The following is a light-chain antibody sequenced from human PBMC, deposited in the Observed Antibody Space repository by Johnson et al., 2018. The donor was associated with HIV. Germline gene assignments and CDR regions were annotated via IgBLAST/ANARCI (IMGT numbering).Light chain of an antibody. CDR2: ENN. CDR1: SSNIGNNY. Sequence: QSVLTQPPSVSAAPGQKVTISCSGSSSNIGNNYVSWYQQLPGTAPKLLIYENNKRPPGIPDRFSGSKSGTSATLGITGLQTGAEADYYCGTWDSSLSAGVFGAGTKVTVL. CDR3: GTWDSSLSAGV. V-gene: IGLV1-51*02. J-gene: IGLJ1*01.